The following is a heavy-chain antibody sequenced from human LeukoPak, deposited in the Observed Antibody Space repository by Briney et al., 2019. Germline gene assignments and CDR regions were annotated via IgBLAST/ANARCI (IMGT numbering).Heavy chain of an antibody. J-gene: IGHJ4*02. CDR3: AKDHKASGSYWGRFDY. CDR1: GFTFSSYA. Sequence: GGSLRLPCAASGFTFSSYAMSWVRQAPGKGLEWVSAISGSGGSTYYADSVKGRFTISRDNSKNTLYLQMNSLRAEDTAVYYCAKDHKASGSYWGRFDYWGQGTLVTVS. V-gene: IGHV3-23*01. CDR2: ISGSGGST. D-gene: IGHD1-26*01.